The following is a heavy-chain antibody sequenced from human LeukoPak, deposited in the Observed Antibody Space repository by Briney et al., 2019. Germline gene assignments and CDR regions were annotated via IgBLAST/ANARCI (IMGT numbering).Heavy chain of an antibody. CDR2: IYSGGST. Sequence: GGSLRLSCAASGFTVSSNYMSWVRQAPGKGLEWVSVIYSGGSTYYADSVKGRFTISRDNSKNTLYLQMNSLRAEDTAVYYCARGDFYYYDSSGYYPGYFDYWGQGTLVTVSS. CDR3: ARGDFYYYDSSGYYPGYFDY. V-gene: IGHV3-53*01. CDR1: GFTVSSNY. J-gene: IGHJ4*02. D-gene: IGHD3-22*01.